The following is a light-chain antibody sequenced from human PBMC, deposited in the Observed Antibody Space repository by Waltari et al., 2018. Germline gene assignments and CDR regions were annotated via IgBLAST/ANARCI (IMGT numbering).Light chain of an antibody. V-gene: IGKV3-11*01. J-gene: IGKJ4*01. CDR2: DAS. Sequence: EIVLTQSPATLSLSPGERATLSCRASQSVSSYLAWYQQKPGQAPRLLIYDASNRATGIPARFSGSGSGTDFTLTISSLEPEDFAVYYCQQRSNWPPEALIFGGGTKVEIK. CDR1: QSVSSY. CDR3: QQRSNWPPEALI.